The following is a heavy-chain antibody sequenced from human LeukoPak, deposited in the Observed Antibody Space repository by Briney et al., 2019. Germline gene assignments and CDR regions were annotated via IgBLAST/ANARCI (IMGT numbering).Heavy chain of an antibody. CDR1: GFTFRTYG. CDR3: ASFHYDSSVYPDY. CDR2: ISSSSSYI. Sequence: GGSLRLSCAASGFTFRTYGMNWVRQAPGKGLEWVSFISSSSSYIYYADSVKGRFTISRDNAANSLYLQMDSLRAEDTAVYYCASFHYDSSVYPDYWGQGTLVTVSS. D-gene: IGHD3-22*01. V-gene: IGHV3-21*01. J-gene: IGHJ4*02.